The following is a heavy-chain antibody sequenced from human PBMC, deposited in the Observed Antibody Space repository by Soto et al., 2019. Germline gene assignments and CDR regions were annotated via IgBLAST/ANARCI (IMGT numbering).Heavy chain of an antibody. CDR1: GGSLSGNY. CDR2: INHSGSA. J-gene: IGHJ4*02. V-gene: IGHV4-34*01. D-gene: IGHD3-10*01. Sequence: QVLLQQWGAGLLKPSETLSLTCAVYGGSLSGNYRTWIRQSPGKGLEWIGNINHSGSAIYNPSLKSRVTISVGTSNNQFFLELSSVTAADTAVYYCARARADYYGSENYYKGGFYYFDHWGQGTLVTVSS. CDR3: ARARADYYGSENYYKGGFYYFDH.